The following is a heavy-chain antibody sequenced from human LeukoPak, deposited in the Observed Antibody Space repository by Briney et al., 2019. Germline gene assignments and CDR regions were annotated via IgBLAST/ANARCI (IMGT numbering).Heavy chain of an antibody. V-gene: IGHV4-59*01. J-gene: IGHJ3*02. D-gene: IGHD3-9*01. CDR2: IYYSGST. CDR1: GGSISSYY. Sequence: SETLSLTCTVSGGSISSYYWSWIRQPPGKGLEWIGYIYYSGSTNYNPSLKSRVTISVDTSKNQFSLKLSSVTAADTAVYYCARGGFLTGYWRPGVVDAFDIWDQGTMVTVSS. CDR3: ARGGFLTGYWRPGVVDAFDI.